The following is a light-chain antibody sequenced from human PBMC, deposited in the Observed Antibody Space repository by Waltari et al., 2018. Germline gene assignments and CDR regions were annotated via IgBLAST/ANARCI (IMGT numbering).Light chain of an antibody. V-gene: IGLV10-54*04. CDR2: RSA. J-gene: IGLJ3*02. CDR3: SAWDNSLNIWM. CDR1: SDHVGNQG. Sequence: QAGLTQPPSVSTDLGQTVTLTCTGGSDHVGNQGAPWPQQRPGHPPKLLSHRSAKRPSGISERFSASRSGNIASLTITALQPDDEADYVCSAWDNSLNIWMFGGGTKLTVL.